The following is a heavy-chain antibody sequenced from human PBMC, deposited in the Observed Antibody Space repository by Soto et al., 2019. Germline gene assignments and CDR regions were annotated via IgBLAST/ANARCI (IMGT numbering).Heavy chain of an antibody. Sequence: QVQLQQWGAGLLKPSETLSLTCAVYGRSFSGYYWSWIRQPPGKGLEWIGEINHSGSTNYNPSLKSRVTISVATSQNQFSLNLSSVTAADTAVYYCARAYGGNSGVCDYWGQGTLGTVSS. CDR1: GRSFSGYY. CDR3: ARAYGGNSGVCDY. V-gene: IGHV4-34*01. D-gene: IGHD4-17*01. CDR2: INHSGST. J-gene: IGHJ4*02.